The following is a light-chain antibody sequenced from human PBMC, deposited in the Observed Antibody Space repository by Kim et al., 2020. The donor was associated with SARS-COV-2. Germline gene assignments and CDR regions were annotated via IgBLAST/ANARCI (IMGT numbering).Light chain of an antibody. CDR2: GAS. Sequence: EIVMTQSPATVSVSLGERVTLSCRASQSVSSSLAWYQQKPGQAPRLLISGASTRATGIPARFSGSGSGTEFTLTISSLQSEDFAVYYCQQYNNWWTFGQGTKVDIK. J-gene: IGKJ1*01. V-gene: IGKV3-15*01. CDR1: QSVSSS. CDR3: QQYNNWWT.